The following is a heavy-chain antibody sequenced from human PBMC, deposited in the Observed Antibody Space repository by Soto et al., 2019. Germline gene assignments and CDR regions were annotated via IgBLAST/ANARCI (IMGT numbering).Heavy chain of an antibody. CDR2: IGGSGATT. Sequence: EVQMLESGGGLVQPGGSLRLSCAASGFTFSSYAMTWVRQVPGKGLEWVSVIGGSGATTYYADSVKGRFTISRDNSKHTAYLQMNSLRVEDTAIYYCAKRVFSGSSWSSFDSWGQGTLVTVSS. D-gene: IGHD6-13*01. CDR1: GFTFSSYA. CDR3: AKRVFSGSSWSSFDS. J-gene: IGHJ4*02. V-gene: IGHV3-23*01.